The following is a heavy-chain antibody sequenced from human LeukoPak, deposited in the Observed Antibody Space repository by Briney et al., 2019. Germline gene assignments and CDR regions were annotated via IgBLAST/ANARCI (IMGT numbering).Heavy chain of an antibody. J-gene: IGHJ6*02. CDR1: RYTFTSYA. CDR2: INTNTGNP. CDR3: AREWLVPILGGNYYYGMDV. V-gene: IGHV7-4-1*02. D-gene: IGHD6-19*01. Sequence: ASVKVSCKASRYTFTSYAMNWVRQAPGQGLEWMGWINTNTGNPTYAQGFTGRFVFSLDTSVSTAYLQISSLKAEDTAVYYCAREWLVPILGGNYYYGMDVWGQGTTVTVSS.